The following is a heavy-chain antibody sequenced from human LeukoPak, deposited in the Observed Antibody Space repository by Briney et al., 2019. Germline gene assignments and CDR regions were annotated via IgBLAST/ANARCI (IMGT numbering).Heavy chain of an antibody. V-gene: IGHV3-48*04. J-gene: IGHJ4*02. CDR2: VGISSGNT. CDR3: ARDHRYAFDN. CDR1: GFTFSDYS. D-gene: IGHD5-12*01. Sequence: PGGSLRLSCAASGFTFSDYSMNWVRQAPGKRLEWISYVGISSGNTKYADSVKGRFTISGDSAKNSVFLQMNSLRVEDTAVYYCARDHRYAFDNWGQGTLVTVSS.